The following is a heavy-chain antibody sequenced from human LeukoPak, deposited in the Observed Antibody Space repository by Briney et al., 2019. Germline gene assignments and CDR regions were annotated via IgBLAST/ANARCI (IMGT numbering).Heavy chain of an antibody. CDR2: IYYSGST. J-gene: IGHJ3*02. D-gene: IGHD2-15*01. CDR3: ARPQRPYCSGGSCHDDAFDI. Sequence: SETLSLTCAVYGGSFSGYYWSWIRQPPGKGLEWIGYIYYSGSTNYNPSLKSRVTISVDTSKNQFSLKLSSVTAADTAVYYCARPQRPYCSGGSCHDDAFDIWGQGTMVTVSS. V-gene: IGHV4-59*08. CDR1: GGSFSGYY.